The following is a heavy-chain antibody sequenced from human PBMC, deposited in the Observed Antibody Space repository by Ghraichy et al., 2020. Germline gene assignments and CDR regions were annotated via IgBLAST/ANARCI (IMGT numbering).Heavy chain of an antibody. J-gene: IGHJ6*02. Sequence: GGSLRLSCAASGFTFNSYAMSWVRQTPGKGLEWVSSLSATGGSTYYADSVKGRFTISRDNSKNTLYLQMNSLRAEDTGIYYCARYSVESGLYSYYGMDVWGQGTTVSVSS. V-gene: IGHV3-23*01. CDR3: ARYSVESGLYSYYGMDV. CDR1: GFTFNSYA. CDR2: LSATGGST. D-gene: IGHD6-13*01.